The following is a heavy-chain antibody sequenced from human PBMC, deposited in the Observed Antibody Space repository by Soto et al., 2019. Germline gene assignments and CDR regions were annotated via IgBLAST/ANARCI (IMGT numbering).Heavy chain of an antibody. V-gene: IGHV4-34*01. Sequence: SETLSLTCAVYGGSFSGYYWSWIRQPPGKGLEWIGEINHSGSTNYNPSLKSRVTISVDTSKNQFSLKLSSVTAADTAVYYCARLSWFGELLWYFDYWGQGTLVTVSS. CDR1: GGSFSGYY. CDR2: INHSGST. J-gene: IGHJ4*02. D-gene: IGHD3-10*01. CDR3: ARLSWFGELLWYFDY.